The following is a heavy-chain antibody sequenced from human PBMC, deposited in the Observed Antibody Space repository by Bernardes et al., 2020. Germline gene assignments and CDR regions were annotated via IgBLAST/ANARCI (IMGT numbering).Heavy chain of an antibody. J-gene: IGHJ4*02. D-gene: IGHD2-8*01. Sequence: GGSLRLSCAASGFTFDDYTMHWVRQAPGKGLEWVSLISWDGGSTYYADSVKGRFTISRDNSKNSLYLQMNSLRTEDTALYYCAKVGGYCTNGVCLGWGGYYFDYWGQGTLVTVSS. V-gene: IGHV3-43*01. CDR3: AKVGGYCTNGVCLGWGGYYFDY. CDR1: GFTFDDYT. CDR2: ISWDGGST.